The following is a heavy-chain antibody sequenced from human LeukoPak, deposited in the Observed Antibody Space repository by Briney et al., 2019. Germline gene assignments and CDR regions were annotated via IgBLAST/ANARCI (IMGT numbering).Heavy chain of an antibody. D-gene: IGHD2-21*02. CDR1: GFTFSDAW. V-gene: IGHV3-15*01. Sequence: GGSLRLSCAASGFTFSDAWVSWVRQAPGMGLEWVGRIKTQADGGTTDYAAPVKGRFTISRDDFSGTLYLLMNSLKTEDTAVYYCSTSLRGSDCCLDYWGQGTLVAVSS. CDR3: STSLRGSDCCLDY. J-gene: IGHJ4*02. CDR2: IKTQADGGTT.